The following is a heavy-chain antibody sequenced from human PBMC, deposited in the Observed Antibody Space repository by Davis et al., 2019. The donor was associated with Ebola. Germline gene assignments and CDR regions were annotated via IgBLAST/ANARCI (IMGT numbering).Heavy chain of an antibody. V-gene: IGHV1-69*04. D-gene: IGHD3-10*01. CDR1: GGTFSSYA. CDR2: IIPILGIA. J-gene: IGHJ5*02. Sequence: AASVKVSCKASGGTFSSYAISWVRQAPGQGLEWMGRIIPILGIANYAQKFQGRVTMTRDTSTSTVYMELSSLRSDDTAVYYCARGGLRYYYGSGSYFPLDPWGQGTLITVSS. CDR3: ARGGLRYYYGSGSYFPLDP.